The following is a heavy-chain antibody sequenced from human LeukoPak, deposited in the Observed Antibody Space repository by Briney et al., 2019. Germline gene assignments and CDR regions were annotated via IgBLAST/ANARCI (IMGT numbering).Heavy chain of an antibody. CDR3: ARFGYDSSGPSVYYFDY. D-gene: IGHD3-22*01. J-gene: IGHJ4*02. V-gene: IGHV4-34*01. CDR1: GGSFSGYY. Sequence: SETLSLTCAVYGGSFSGYYWSWIRQPPGKGLEWIGEINHSGSTNYNPSLKSRVTISVDTSKNQFSLKLSSVTAADTAVYYCARFGYDSSGPSVYYFDYWGQGTLVTVPS. CDR2: INHSGST.